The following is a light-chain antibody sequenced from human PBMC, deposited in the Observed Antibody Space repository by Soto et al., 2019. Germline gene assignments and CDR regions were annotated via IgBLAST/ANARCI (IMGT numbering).Light chain of an antibody. CDR2: EVS. CDR3: SSYTSSSTYV. Sequence: QSALTQPASVSGSPGQSITISCTGTSSDVGAYNYVSWYQQHPGKAPKLIIYEVSNRPSGVSNRFSGSKTGNTASLNISGLQAEDEADYYCSSYTSSSTYVFGTGTKVTVL. V-gene: IGLV2-14*01. CDR1: SSDVGAYNY. J-gene: IGLJ1*01.